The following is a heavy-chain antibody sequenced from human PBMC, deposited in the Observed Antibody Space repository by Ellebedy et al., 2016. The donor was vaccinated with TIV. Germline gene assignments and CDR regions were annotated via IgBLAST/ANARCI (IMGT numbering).Heavy chain of an antibody. CDR2: ISGSGGSK. J-gene: IGHJ4*02. CDR3: ARDPREWLVRGYFDC. Sequence: GESLKISCGVSGFTFSSYVKSWGRQAPGKGLEWVSGISGSGGSKDYAYSVKGRFTISRDNSKNTLYLQMNSLRAEDTAVYYCARDPREWLVRGYFDCWGQGTLVTVSS. V-gene: IGHV3-23*01. CDR1: GFTFSSYV. D-gene: IGHD6-19*01.